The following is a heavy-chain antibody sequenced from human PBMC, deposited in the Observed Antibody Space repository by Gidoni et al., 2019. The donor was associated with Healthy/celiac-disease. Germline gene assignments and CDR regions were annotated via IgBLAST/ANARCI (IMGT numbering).Heavy chain of an antibody. D-gene: IGHD2-21*02. Sequence: QVQLVESGGGVVQPGRSLSLSCAASGFTFHSYGMNWVRQAPGKGLEWGAVIWYDGSNKYYADSVKGRFTISRDNSKNTLYLQMNSLRAEDTAVYYCARDRGVTLVRPYYGMDVWGQGTTVTVSS. CDR1: GFTFHSYG. CDR2: IWYDGSNK. J-gene: IGHJ6*02. CDR3: ARDRGVTLVRPYYGMDV. V-gene: IGHV3-33*01.